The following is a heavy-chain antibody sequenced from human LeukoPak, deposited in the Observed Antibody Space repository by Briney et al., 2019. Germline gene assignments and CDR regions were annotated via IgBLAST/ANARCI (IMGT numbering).Heavy chain of an antibody. J-gene: IGHJ5*02. D-gene: IGHD3-9*01. Sequence: SETLSLTCTVSGGSVSSTSYYWGWIRQPPGKGLEWIGSIHYSGTNYYNPSLKSRVTISVDTSKNQFSLKLISVTAADTAVYYCAKTFGILTGYAVFDPWGQGTLVTVSS. CDR2: IHYSGTN. CDR1: GGSVSSTSYY. CDR3: AKTFGILTGYAVFDP. V-gene: IGHV4-39*01.